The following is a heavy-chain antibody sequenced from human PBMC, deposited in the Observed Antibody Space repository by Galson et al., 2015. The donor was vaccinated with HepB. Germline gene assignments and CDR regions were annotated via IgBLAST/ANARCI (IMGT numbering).Heavy chain of an antibody. Sequence: SVKVSCKASGGTFSSYAISWVRQAPGQGLEWMGGIIPILGIANYAQKFQGRVTITADKSTSTAYMELSSLRSEDTAVYYCASGSWVFDYIWRSYRPDAFDIWGQGTMVTVSS. J-gene: IGHJ3*02. D-gene: IGHD3-16*02. CDR2: IIPILGIA. CDR3: ASGSWVFDYIWRSYRPDAFDI. CDR1: GGTFSSYA. V-gene: IGHV1-69*10.